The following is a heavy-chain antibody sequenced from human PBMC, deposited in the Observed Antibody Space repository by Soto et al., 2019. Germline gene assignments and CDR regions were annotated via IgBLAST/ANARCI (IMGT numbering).Heavy chain of an antibody. CDR1: GFTFSSYG. CDR2: IWYDGSNK. V-gene: IGHV3-33*01. Sequence: GGSLRLSCAASGFTFSSYGMHWVRQAPGKGLEWVAVIWYDGSNKYYADSVKGRFTISRDNSKNTLYLQMNSLRAEDTAVYYCARFTVTTNYYYGMDVWGQGTTVTVSS. CDR3: ARFTVTTNYYYGMDV. J-gene: IGHJ6*02. D-gene: IGHD4-4*01.